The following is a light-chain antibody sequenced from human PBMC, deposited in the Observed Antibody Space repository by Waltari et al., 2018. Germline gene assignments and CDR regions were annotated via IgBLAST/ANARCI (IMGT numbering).Light chain of an antibody. CDR3: QQYNSHVRT. J-gene: IGKJ1*01. CDR1: QSISRW. CDR2: KAS. Sequence: DIQMTQSPSTLSASVVDRVPITCRANQSISRWFAWHQQKPGNAPKLLISKASSLESGVPARFSGSGSGTEFTLTISSLQPDDFATYYCQQYNSHVRTFGQGTKVEVK. V-gene: IGKV1-5*03.